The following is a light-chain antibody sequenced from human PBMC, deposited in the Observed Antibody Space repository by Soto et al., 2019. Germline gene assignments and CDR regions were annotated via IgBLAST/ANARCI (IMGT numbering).Light chain of an antibody. J-gene: IGKJ1*01. Sequence: DIQMPQSPSSLSASVGDRVTITCRASQSISSYLNWYQQKPGKAPKLLIYATSSLQSGVPSRFSGRGSGTDFTLTISSLQPEDVATYYCQQSYSTPPAFGQGTKVEIK. CDR2: ATS. CDR3: QQSYSTPPA. V-gene: IGKV1-39*01. CDR1: QSISSY.